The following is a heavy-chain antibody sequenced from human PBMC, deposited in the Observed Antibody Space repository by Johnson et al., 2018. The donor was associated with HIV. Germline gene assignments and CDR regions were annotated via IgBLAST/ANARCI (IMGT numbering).Heavy chain of an antibody. CDR3: AKTYYDFWSGYFGAFDI. V-gene: IGHV3-30*18. CDR2: ISYDGNNK. CDR1: GFTFSSYG. D-gene: IGHD3-3*01. Sequence: QEQLVESGGGVVQPGRSLRLSCAASGFTFSSYGMHWVRQAPGKGLEWVAVISYDGNNKYYADSVKGRFTISRDNSKNTLYLQMNSLRAEDTALYYCAKTYYDFWSGYFGAFDIWGQGTMVTVSS. J-gene: IGHJ3*02.